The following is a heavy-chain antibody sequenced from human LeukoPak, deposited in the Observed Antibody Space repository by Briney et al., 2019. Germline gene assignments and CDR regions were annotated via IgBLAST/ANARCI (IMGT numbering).Heavy chain of an antibody. CDR2: INPNSGGT. CDR1: GYTFTGYY. V-gene: IGHV1-2*02. Sequence: GASVKVSCKASGYTFTGYYMHWVRQAPGQGLEWMGWINPNSGGTNYAQKFQGRVTMTRDTSISTAYMELSRPRSDDTAVYYCARTIAVAGTGDYWGQGTLVTVSS. J-gene: IGHJ4*02. D-gene: IGHD6-19*01. CDR3: ARTIAVAGTGDY.